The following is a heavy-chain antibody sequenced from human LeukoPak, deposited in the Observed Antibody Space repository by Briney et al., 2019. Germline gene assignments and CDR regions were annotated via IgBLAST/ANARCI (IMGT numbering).Heavy chain of an antibody. Sequence: GGSLRLSCAASGFTFSSYAMHWVRQAPGKGLEWVAVISYDGSNKYYADSVKGRFTISRDNAKNSLDLQMNSLRAEDTAVYYCARGGGSSSWGQGTLVTVSS. CDR1: GFTFSSYA. D-gene: IGHD6-6*01. CDR2: ISYDGSNK. J-gene: IGHJ5*02. V-gene: IGHV3-30*07. CDR3: ARGGGSSS.